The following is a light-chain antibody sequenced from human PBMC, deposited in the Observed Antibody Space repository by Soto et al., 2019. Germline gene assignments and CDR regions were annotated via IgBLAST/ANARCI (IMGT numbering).Light chain of an antibody. Sequence: QSVLPQPPSASGTPGQRVTISCSTTNSRSGSNYVYWYQQLPGAAPKLLIYRNDQRPSGVRDRFSASMSGTSASLAISGLRSEDEDDYFCAKWDDSLRVYVFGSGTKLTVL. CDR3: AKWDDSLRVYV. J-gene: IGLJ1*01. CDR2: RND. CDR1: NSRSGSNY. V-gene: IGLV1-47*01.